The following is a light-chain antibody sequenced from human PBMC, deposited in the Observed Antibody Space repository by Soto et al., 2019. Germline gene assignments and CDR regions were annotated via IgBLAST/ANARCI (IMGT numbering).Light chain of an antibody. CDR2: GAS. J-gene: IGKJ1*01. CDR3: QHYNSYSEA. CDR1: QSVSSSY. V-gene: IGKV3-20*01. Sequence: EIVLTQSPGTLSLSPGERATLSCRASQSVSSSYLAWYQQKRGQAPRLLVYGASSRATGIPDRFSGSGSGTDFTLTISRLEPADLATYYCQHYNSYSEAFGQGTKVELK.